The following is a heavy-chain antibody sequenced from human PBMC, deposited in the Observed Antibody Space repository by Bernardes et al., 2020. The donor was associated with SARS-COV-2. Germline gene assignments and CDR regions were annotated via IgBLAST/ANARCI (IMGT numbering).Heavy chain of an antibody. J-gene: IGHJ6*02. CDR3: ARSPPGVGRISIFGVANRPLYYGMDV. CDR1: GYMFKMYG. Sequence: ASVKVSCKASGYMFKMYGISWVRQAPGQGLEWVGWISAYNGNSNYAQTFQGRVTMTTDTSTSTAYMELRGLTSDDTAVYYCARSPPGVGRISIFGVANRPLYYGMDVWGQGTTVTVSS. D-gene: IGHD3-3*01. V-gene: IGHV1-18*04. CDR2: ISAYNGNS.